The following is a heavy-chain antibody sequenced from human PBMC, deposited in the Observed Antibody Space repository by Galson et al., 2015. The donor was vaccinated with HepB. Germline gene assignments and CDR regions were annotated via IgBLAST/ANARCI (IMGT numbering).Heavy chain of an antibody. Sequence: SVKVSCKASGDTFRFYAINWARQAPGQGLEWLGGIIPIFNIANYAQKFQGRVTITADESTSTAYMELSSLTSEDTALYYCAASQYYYDTTGNRGYFYYYMDFWGKGTAVAVSS. J-gene: IGHJ6*03. CDR3: AASQYYYDTTGNRGYFYYYMDF. CDR1: GDTFRFYA. CDR2: IIPIFNIA. D-gene: IGHD3-22*01. V-gene: IGHV1-69*13.